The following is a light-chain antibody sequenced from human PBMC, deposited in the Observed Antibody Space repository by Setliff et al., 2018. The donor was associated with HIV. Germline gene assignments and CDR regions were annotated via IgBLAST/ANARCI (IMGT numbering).Light chain of an antibody. J-gene: IGLJ1*01. CDR1: TSNIGSNN. Sequence: QSVLAQPPSASGTPGQRVTISCSGSTSNIGSNNVVWYYQLPGKAPKLLIYRNKLRPSGVPDRFSGSQSGTSASLALRGPQPADGGDYYCATWDENLNAPVFGSGTKVTV. CDR3: ATWDENLNAPV. CDR2: RNK. V-gene: IGLV1-44*01.